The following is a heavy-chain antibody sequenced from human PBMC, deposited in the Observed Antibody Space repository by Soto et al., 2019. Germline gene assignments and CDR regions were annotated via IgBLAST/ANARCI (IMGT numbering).Heavy chain of an antibody. D-gene: IGHD3-22*01. V-gene: IGHV3-74*01. J-gene: IGHJ1*01. CDR3: ARGDGDYYDGNGYLVRH. Sequence: EVQLVESGGGLVQPGGYLTLSCAASGFTFSSYWMHWVRQAPGKGLVWVARIKSDGSGTIYAASVKGRLTISRDNARNTLYLQMNSLRAEDTAVYFCARGDGDYYDGNGYLVRHWGHGTLVTVSS. CDR1: GFTFSSYW. CDR2: IKSDGSGT.